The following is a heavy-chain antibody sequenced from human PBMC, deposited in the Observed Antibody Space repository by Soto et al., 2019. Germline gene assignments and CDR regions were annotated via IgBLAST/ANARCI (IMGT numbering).Heavy chain of an antibody. CDR1: GFTFSSYE. CDR2: ISSSGSTI. CDR3: AKGGGNNFGYLNYNAMDV. Sequence: LRLSCAASGFTFSSYEMNWVRQAPGKGLEWVSYISSSGSTIYYADSVKGRFTISRDNAKNSLYLQMNSLRAEDTALYYCAKGGGNNFGYLNYNAMDVWGQGTTVTVSS. J-gene: IGHJ6*02. V-gene: IGHV3-48*03. D-gene: IGHD5-18*01.